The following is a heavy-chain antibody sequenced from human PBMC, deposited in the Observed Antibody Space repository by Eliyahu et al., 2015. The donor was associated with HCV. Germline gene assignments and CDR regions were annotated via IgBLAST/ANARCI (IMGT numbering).Heavy chain of an antibody. CDR2: INHSGST. J-gene: IGHJ5*02. CDR3: ARGKRTRQIVVVPAAILWFDP. V-gene: IGHV4-34*01. Sequence: QVQLQQWGAGLLKPSETLSLTCAVYGGSFSGYYWSWIRQPPGKGLEWIGEINHSGSTNYNPPLKSRVTISVDTSKNQFSLKLSSVTAADTAVYYCARGKRTRQIVVVPAAILWFDPWGQGTLVTVSS. CDR1: GGSFSGYY. D-gene: IGHD2-2*02.